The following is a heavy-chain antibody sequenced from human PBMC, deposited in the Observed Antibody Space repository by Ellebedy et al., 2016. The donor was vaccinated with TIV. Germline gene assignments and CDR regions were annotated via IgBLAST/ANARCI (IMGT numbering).Heavy chain of an antibody. J-gene: IGHJ4*02. D-gene: IGHD3-22*01. Sequence: ASVKVSXXASGYTFTGYYMHWVRQAPGQGLEWMGWISAYNGNTNYAQKLQGRVTMTTDTSTSTAYMELRSLRSDDTAVYYCARDRQYYYDSSGWDYWGQGTLVTVSS. CDR1: GYTFTGYY. CDR3: ARDRQYYYDSSGWDY. V-gene: IGHV1-18*04. CDR2: ISAYNGNT.